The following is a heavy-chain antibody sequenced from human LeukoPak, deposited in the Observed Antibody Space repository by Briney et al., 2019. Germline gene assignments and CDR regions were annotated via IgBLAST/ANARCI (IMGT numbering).Heavy chain of an antibody. CDR3: ARVLLWFGESKYFDY. V-gene: IGHV1-18*01. D-gene: IGHD3-10*01. Sequence: ASVKVSCKASGYTFTSYGISWVRQAPGQGLEWMGWISAYNGNTNYAQKLQDRVTMTADTSTSTAYMELRSLRSDDTAVYYCARVLLWFGESKYFDYWGQGTLVTVSS. CDR2: ISAYNGNT. J-gene: IGHJ4*02. CDR1: GYTFTSYG.